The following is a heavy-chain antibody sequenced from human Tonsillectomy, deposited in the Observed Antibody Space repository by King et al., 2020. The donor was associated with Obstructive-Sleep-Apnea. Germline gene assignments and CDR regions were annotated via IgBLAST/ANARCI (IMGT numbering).Heavy chain of an antibody. V-gene: IGHV3-74*01. Sequence: VQLVESGGGLVQPGGSLRLSCAASGFTFSSSWMHWVRQAPGKGLVWVSRINSDGSSTSYADSVKGRFTISRDNAKNTLYLQMNSLRAEDTAVYYCAKGRLLKPSPFDYWGQGTLVTVSS. CDR3: AKGRLLKPSPFDY. D-gene: IGHD3-22*01. J-gene: IGHJ4*02. CDR1: GFTFSSSW. CDR2: INSDGSST.